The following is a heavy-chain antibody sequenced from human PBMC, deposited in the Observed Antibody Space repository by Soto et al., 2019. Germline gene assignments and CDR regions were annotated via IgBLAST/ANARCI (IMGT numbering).Heavy chain of an antibody. Sequence: QVQVVESGGGVVQPGWSLRLSCAASGFTLSSHVMHWLRQAPGKGLEWVAVISIDGNNKHYADSVKGRFTISRDMSDNNLNLQMNSMKAADRAVYLCEREDGSSGRCGWSAHWGQGTMEIVSS. CDR3: EREDGSSGRCGWSAH. J-gene: IGHJ1*01. V-gene: IGHV3-30*03. CDR1: GFTLSSHV. D-gene: IGHD6-19*01. CDR2: ISIDGNNK.